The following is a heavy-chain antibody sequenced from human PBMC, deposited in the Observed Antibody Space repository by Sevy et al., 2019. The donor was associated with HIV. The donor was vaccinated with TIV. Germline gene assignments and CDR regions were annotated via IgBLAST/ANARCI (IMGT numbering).Heavy chain of an antibody. J-gene: IGHJ4*02. CDR2: IYYNGHI. V-gene: IGHV4-59*08. Sequence: LTCTVSGGSITSLYWNWIRQPPGKGLEWIANIYYNGHINYNPALKSRVTLSLDTSKNQFSLRLSSVTAADTAMYYCAGENAWGRGYSWGQGTLVTVSS. CDR1: GGSITSLY. CDR3: AGENAWGRGYS. D-gene: IGHD1-26*01.